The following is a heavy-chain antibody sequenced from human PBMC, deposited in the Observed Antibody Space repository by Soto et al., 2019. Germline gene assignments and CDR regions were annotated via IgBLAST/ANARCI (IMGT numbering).Heavy chain of an antibody. CDR2: ISAYNGNT. V-gene: IGHV1-18*01. J-gene: IGHJ4*02. Sequence: QVQLVQSGAEVKKPGASVKVSCKTSGYTFTNFGLSWVRQAPGQGLEWMGWISAYNGNTNYAQNFQGRVTTTPDTSTSTAYMELRRLRSDDTAVYYCARGGTPIDSWGQGTLVTVSS. D-gene: IGHD3-16*01. CDR3: ARGGTPIDS. CDR1: GYTFTNFG.